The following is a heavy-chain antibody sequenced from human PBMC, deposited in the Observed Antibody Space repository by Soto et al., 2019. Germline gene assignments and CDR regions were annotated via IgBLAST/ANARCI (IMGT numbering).Heavy chain of an antibody. CDR1: GFTLSSYS. V-gene: IGHV3-48*02. J-gene: IGHJ6*02. Sequence: EVQLVESGGGLVQPGGSLRLSCEASGFTLSSYSMNWARQAPGQGLEWVSYISSSSSTIYYADSVKGRFTISRDKAKNSLYLQMKSLRDEDTAVYYCARDNPRSSGWDVWGQGTTVTVSS. CDR2: ISSSSSTI. CDR3: ARDNPRSSGWDV.